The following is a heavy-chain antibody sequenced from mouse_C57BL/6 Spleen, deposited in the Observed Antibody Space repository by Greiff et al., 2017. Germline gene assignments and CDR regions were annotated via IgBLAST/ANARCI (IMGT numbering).Heavy chain of an antibody. J-gene: IGHJ3*01. Sequence: EVQLQQSGPELVKPGASVKISCKASGYSFTGYYMNWVKQSPEKSLEWIGEINPSTGGTTYNQKFKAKATLTVDKSSSTAYMQLKSLTSEDSAVYYCARGGPQAWFAYWGQGTLVTVSA. CDR3: ARGGPQAWFAY. CDR2: INPSTGGT. V-gene: IGHV1-42*01. CDR1: GYSFTGYY.